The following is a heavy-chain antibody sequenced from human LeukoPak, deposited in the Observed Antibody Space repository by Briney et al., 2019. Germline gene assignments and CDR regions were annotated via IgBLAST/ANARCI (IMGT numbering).Heavy chain of an antibody. CDR3: ARGKASIDY. V-gene: IGHV4-34*01. CDR1: GGSFSGYY. CDR2: INHSGST. J-gene: IGHJ4*02. Sequence: PSGTLSLTCAVYGGSFSGYYWSWIRQPPGKGLEWIGEINHSGSTNYNPSLKSRVTISVDTSKNQFSLKLSSVTAADTAVYYCARGKASIDYWGQGTLVTVSS.